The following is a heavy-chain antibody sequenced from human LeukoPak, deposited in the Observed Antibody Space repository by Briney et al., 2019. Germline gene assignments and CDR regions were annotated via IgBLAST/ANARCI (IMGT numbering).Heavy chain of an antibody. V-gene: IGHV1-69*05. CDR2: IIPIFGTA. D-gene: IGHD6-13*01. J-gene: IGHJ5*02. CDR1: GGTFSSYA. CDR3: AKDGMTAAATPGWFDP. Sequence: GSSVKVSCKASGGTFSSYAISWVRQAPGQGLEWMGGIIPIFGTANYAQKFQGRVTITTDESTSTAYMELSSLRSEDTAVYYCAKDGMTAAATPGWFDPWGQGTLVTVSS.